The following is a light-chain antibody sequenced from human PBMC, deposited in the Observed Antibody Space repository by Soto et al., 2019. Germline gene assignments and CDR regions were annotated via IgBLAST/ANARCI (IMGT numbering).Light chain of an antibody. CDR3: SSYTSSSTRV. Sequence: QSVLTQPASVSGSPGQSITISCTGASSDVGGYNYVSWYQQHPGKAPKLMIYDVSDRHSGVSNRFSGSKSGNTASLTISGLQAEDEAGYYCSSYTSSSTRVFGTGTKVTVL. CDR2: DVS. V-gene: IGLV2-14*01. J-gene: IGLJ1*01. CDR1: SSDVGGYNY.